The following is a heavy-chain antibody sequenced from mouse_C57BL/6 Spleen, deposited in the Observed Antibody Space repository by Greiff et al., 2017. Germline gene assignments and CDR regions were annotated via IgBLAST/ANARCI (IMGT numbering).Heavy chain of an antibody. CDR2: IDPSDSYT. V-gene: IGHV1-69*01. CDR3: ARRATDGNYFAY. J-gene: IGHJ2*01. CDR1: GYTFTSYW. Sequence: VQLQQPGAELVMPGASVKLSCKASGYTFTSYWMHWVKQRPGQGLEWIGEIDPSDSYTNYNQKFKGKSTLTVDKSSSTAYMQLSSLTSEDSAVYYCARRATDGNYFAYWGQGTMLTVSA. D-gene: IGHD3-1*01.